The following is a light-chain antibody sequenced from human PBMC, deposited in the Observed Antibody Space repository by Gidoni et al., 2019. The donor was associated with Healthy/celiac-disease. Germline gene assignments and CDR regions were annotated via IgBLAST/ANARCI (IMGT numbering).Light chain of an antibody. V-gene: IGLV1-40*01. CDR3: QSYDSSLSGYV. Sequence: QSVLPQPPSVSGAPGQRVTISCTGSSSNIGAGYDVHWYQQLPGTAPKLLIYGNSNRPSGVPDRFSGYKSGTSASLAITGLQAEDEADYYCQSYDSSLSGYVFGTGTKVTVL. CDR1: SSNIGAGYD. CDR2: GNS. J-gene: IGLJ1*01.